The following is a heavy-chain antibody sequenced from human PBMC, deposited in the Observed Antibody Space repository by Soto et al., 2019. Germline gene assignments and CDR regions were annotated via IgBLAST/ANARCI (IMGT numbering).Heavy chain of an antibody. D-gene: IGHD3-10*01. CDR1: GYTFTGYY. CDR2: ISPKSGGT. Sequence: QVQLVQSGAEVKESGASVKVSCKASGYTFTGYYIHWVRQAPGQGLEWVGEISPKSGGTRYAQKLQGRVTMTTDTSTSTAYMELRGLRSDDTAVYYCARERIQEESFGELLYYYYGMDVWGQGTTVTVSS. V-gene: IGHV1-2*02. J-gene: IGHJ6*02. CDR3: ARERIQEESFGELLYYYYGMDV.